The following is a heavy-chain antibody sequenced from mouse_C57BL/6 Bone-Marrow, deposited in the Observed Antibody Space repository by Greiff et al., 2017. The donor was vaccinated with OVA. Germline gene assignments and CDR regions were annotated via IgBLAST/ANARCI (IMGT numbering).Heavy chain of an antibody. D-gene: IGHD2-4*01. Sequence: EVQLMESGPGLVKPSQSLSLTCSVTGYSITSGYYWNWIRQFPGNKLEWMGYISYDGSNNYNPSLKNRISITRDTSKNQFFLKLNSVTTEDTATYYCARAYDYDAGAMDYWGQGTSVTVSS. CDR1: GYSITSGYY. CDR3: ARAYDYDAGAMDY. CDR2: ISYDGSN. J-gene: IGHJ4*01. V-gene: IGHV3-6*01.